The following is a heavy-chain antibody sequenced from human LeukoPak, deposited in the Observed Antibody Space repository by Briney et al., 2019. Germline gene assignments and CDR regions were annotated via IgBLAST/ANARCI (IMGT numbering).Heavy chain of an antibody. V-gene: IGHV3-53*01. CDR1: GFSVSSSY. J-gene: IGHJ4*02. CDR2: IYRDGKT. Sequence: GGSLRLSCAASGFSVSSSYMNWVRQAPGKGLEWVSIIYRDGKTFYADYVKGRFTISRDSSKNTLYLQMNSLRVEDTAVYYCATSRSFDYWGQGTLVTVSS. CDR3: ATSRSFDY.